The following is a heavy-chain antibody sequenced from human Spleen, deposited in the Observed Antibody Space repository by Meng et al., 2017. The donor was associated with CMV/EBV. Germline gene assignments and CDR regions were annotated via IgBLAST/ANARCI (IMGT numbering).Heavy chain of an antibody. D-gene: IGHD2-15*01. CDR1: GFTFNSYW. V-gene: IGHV3-7*04. Sequence: GESLKISCVASGFTFNSYWMSWVRQAPGKGLEWVANIKQDGSEKYYEDSVKGRFTISRDNAKNSLYLQMNSLRAEDTAVYYCAGAGVGTYDYWGQGTLVTVSS. CDR3: AGAGVGTYDY. J-gene: IGHJ4*02. CDR2: IKQDGSEK.